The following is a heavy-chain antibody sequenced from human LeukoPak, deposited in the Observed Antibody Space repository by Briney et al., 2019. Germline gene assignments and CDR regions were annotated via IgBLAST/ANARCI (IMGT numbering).Heavy chain of an antibody. J-gene: IGHJ6*02. CDR3: AREGGYSGYDYYYYGMDV. D-gene: IGHD5-12*01. Sequence: EASVKVSCKASGGTFSSYAISWVRQAPGQGLEWMGGIIPIFGTANYAQKFQGRVTITADESTSTAYMELSSLRSEDTAVYYCAREGGYSGYDYYYYGMDVWGQGTTVTVSS. CDR1: GGTFSSYA. CDR2: IIPIFGTA. V-gene: IGHV1-69*13.